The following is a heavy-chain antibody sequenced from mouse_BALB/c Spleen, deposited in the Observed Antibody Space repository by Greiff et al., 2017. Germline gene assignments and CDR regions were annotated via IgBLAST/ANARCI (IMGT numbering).Heavy chain of an antibody. Sequence: QVQLKQSGAELMKPGASVKISCKATGYTFSSYWIEWVKQRPGHGLEWIGEILPGSGSTNYNEKFKGKATFTADTSSNTAYMQLSSLTSEDSAVYYCARKGYYGSSFYWYFDVWGAGTTVTVSS. D-gene: IGHD1-1*01. CDR1: GYTFSSYW. CDR2: ILPGSGST. CDR3: ARKGYYGSSFYWYFDV. J-gene: IGHJ1*01. V-gene: IGHV1-9*01.